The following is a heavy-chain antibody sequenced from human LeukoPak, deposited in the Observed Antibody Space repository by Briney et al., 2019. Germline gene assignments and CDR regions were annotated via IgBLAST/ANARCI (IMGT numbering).Heavy chain of an antibody. D-gene: IGHD4-17*01. CDR3: AKEAGQDYGALDAFDV. V-gene: IGHV1-18*01. Sequence: ASVKVSCKASGYTFTSYGISWVRQAPGQGLEWMGWISAYNGNTNYAQKLQGRVTMTRNTSISTAYMELSSLRADDTAVYYCAKEAGQDYGALDAFDVWGQGTMVTVSS. CDR2: ISAYNGNT. J-gene: IGHJ3*01. CDR1: GYTFTSYG.